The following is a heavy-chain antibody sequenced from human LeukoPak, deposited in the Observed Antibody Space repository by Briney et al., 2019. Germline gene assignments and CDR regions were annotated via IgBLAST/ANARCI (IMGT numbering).Heavy chain of an antibody. CDR3: AKDGAVAGTWYFDY. J-gene: IGHJ4*02. CDR1: GFPFSNFA. V-gene: IGHV3-23*01. CDR2: IRGTSGGT. D-gene: IGHD6-19*01. Sequence: PGGSLRLSCGASGFPFSNFAMNWVRQAPGKGLEWVSGIRGTSGGTYYADSVKGRFTISRDNSNNTLYLQMNSLRAEDTAVYYCAKDGAVAGTWYFDYWGQGTLVTVSS.